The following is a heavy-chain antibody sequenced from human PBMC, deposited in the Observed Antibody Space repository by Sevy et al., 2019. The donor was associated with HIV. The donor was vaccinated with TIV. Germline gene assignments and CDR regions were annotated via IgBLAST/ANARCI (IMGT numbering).Heavy chain of an antibody. CDR3: ARPGSGWFEFDS. CDR1: GFTFSSYA. D-gene: IGHD6-19*01. V-gene: IGHV3-48*02. Sequence: GGSLRLSCAASGFTFSSYAMSWVRQAPGKGLEWASNIGSTGPTIYYADSVKGRFTISRDNAKNSLYLQMNSLREEDTAVYYCARPGSGWFEFDSWGQGTLVTVSS. J-gene: IGHJ4*02. CDR2: IGSTGPTI.